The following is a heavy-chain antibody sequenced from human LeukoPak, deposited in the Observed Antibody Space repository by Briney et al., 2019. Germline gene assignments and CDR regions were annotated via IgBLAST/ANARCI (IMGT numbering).Heavy chain of an antibody. CDR2: INHSGST. CDR3: ARGSPYNY. D-gene: IGHD2-2*02. Sequence: SETLSLTCTVSGGSISNYYWSWIRQPPGKGLEWIGEINHSGSTNYNPSLKSRVTISVDTSKNQFSLKLSSVTAADTAVYYCARGSPYNYWGQGTLVTVSS. CDR1: GGSISNYY. V-gene: IGHV4-34*01. J-gene: IGHJ4*02.